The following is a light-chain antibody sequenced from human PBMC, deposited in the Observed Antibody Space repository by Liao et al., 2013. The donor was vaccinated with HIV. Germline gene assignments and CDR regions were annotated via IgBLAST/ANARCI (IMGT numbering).Light chain of an antibody. CDR1: KLGDKY. CDR3: LAWDGDTAV. V-gene: IGLV3-1*01. J-gene: IGLJ1*01. Sequence: SYELTQPPSVSVSPGQTASITCSGDKLGDKYVSWYQQKSGQSPLLVIYQDSKRPSGIPERFSGSNSDNTPTLTVSGTQAVDEADYFCLAWDGDTAVFGTGTRVTVL. CDR2: QDS.